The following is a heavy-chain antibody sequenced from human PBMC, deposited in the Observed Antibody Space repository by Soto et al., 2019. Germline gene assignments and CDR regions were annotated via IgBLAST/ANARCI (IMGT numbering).Heavy chain of an antibody. CDR1: GFTFISYS. V-gene: IGHV3-21*01. J-gene: IGHJ3*02. Sequence: PGWSLRLSFASSGFTFISYSMNWVLQAPGKGLEWVSSISSSSSYIYYADSVKGRFTISRDNAKNSLYLQMNSLRAEDTAVYYCARIGSGSLDDAFDIWGQGTMVTVSS. CDR3: ARIGSGSLDDAFDI. D-gene: IGHD3-3*01. CDR2: ISSSSSYI.